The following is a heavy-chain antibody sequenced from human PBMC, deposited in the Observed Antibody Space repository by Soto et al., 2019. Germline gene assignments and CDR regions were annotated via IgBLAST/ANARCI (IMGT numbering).Heavy chain of an antibody. Sequence: PGESLKISCKGSGYSFTSYWIGWVRQKPGKGLEWMGIIYPGDSDTSYSPSFQGQVTISADKSISTAYLQWSSLKASDTAMYYCARPVTSHYYYYGMDVWGQGTTVTVSS. CDR1: GYSFTSYW. J-gene: IGHJ6*02. CDR3: ARPVTSHYYYYGMDV. V-gene: IGHV5-51*01. CDR2: IYPGDSDT. D-gene: IGHD4-4*01.